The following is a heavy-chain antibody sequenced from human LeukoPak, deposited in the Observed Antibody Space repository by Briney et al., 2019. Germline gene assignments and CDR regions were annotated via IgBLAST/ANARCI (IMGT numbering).Heavy chain of an antibody. Sequence: ASVKVSCKASGGTFSSYAISWVRQAPGQGLEWMGSFDPEDGETIYAQKFQGRVTMTEDTSTDTAYMELSSLRSEDTAIYYCATDLTCSSTSCYVDYWGQGTLVTVSS. CDR1: GGTFSSYA. D-gene: IGHD2-2*01. CDR2: FDPEDGET. V-gene: IGHV1-24*01. J-gene: IGHJ4*02. CDR3: ATDLTCSSTSCYVDY.